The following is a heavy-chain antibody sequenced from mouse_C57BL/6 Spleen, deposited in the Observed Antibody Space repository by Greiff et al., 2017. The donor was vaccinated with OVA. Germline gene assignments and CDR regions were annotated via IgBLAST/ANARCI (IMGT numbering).Heavy chain of an antibody. Sequence: QVQLKESGPGLVAPSQSLSITCTVSGFSLTSYGVDWVRQSPGKGLEWLGVIWGVGSTNYNSALKSRLSISKDNSKSQVFLKMNSLQTDDTAMDYCASNSNHRRFAYWGQGTLVTVSA. CDR3: ASNSNHRRFAY. V-gene: IGHV2-6*01. J-gene: IGHJ3*01. CDR1: GFSLTSYG. D-gene: IGHD3-1*01. CDR2: IWGVGST.